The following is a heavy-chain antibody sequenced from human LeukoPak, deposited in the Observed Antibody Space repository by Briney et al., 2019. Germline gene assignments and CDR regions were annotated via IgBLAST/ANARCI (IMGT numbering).Heavy chain of an antibody. CDR3: ARTIDVTTNYGMDV. CDR2: INPNSGGT. J-gene: IGHJ6*02. CDR1: RYTFTGYY. D-gene: IGHD4-17*01. V-gene: IGHV1-2*02. Sequence: ASVKVSCKASRYTFTGYYMHWVRQAPGQGLEWMGWINPNSGGTNYAQKFQGRVTMTRDTSISTAYMELSRLRSDDTAVYYCARTIDVTTNYGMDVWGQGTTVTVSS.